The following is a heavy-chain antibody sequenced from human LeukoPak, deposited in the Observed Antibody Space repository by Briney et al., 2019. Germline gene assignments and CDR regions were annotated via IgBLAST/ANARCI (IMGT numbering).Heavy chain of an antibody. Sequence: PSETLSLTCAVYGGSFSGYYWSWIRQPPGKGLEWIGSIYYSGSTYYNPSLKSRVTISVDTSKNQFSLKLSSVTAADTAVYYCARSMVRGALLFWGQGTMVTVSS. J-gene: IGHJ3*01. CDR2: IYYSGST. CDR3: ARSMVRGALLF. CDR1: GGSFSGYY. V-gene: IGHV4-34*01. D-gene: IGHD3-10*01.